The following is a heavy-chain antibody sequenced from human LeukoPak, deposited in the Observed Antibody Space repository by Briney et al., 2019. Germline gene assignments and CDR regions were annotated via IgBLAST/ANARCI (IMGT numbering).Heavy chain of an antibody. CDR1: GFTFNDYY. J-gene: IGHJ6*03. D-gene: IGHD3-16*01. Sequence: GGSLRLSCAASGFTFNDYYMTWIRQAPGKGLEWVSTIKHIGPTTYYADSVKGRFTISRDNAKNSLFLQMSSLRADDTAIYYCARAGELRYMDVWGRGTAVTVSS. V-gene: IGHV3-11*04. CDR3: ARAGELRYMDV. CDR2: IKHIGPTT.